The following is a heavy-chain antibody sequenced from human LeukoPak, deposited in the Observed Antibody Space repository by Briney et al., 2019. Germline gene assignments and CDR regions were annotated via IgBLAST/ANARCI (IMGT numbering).Heavy chain of an antibody. D-gene: IGHD3-22*01. CDR2: INSDGSST. V-gene: IGHV3-74*01. J-gene: IGHJ4*02. Sequence: PGGSLRLSCAASGFTFSSYWMHWVRQAPGKGLVWVSRINSDGSSTSYADSVKGRFTISRDNAKNTLYLQMNSLRAEDTAVYYCARDPGGYYYDSSGYYYDYWGRGTLVTVSS. CDR3: ARDPGGYYYDSSGYYYDY. CDR1: GFTFSSYW.